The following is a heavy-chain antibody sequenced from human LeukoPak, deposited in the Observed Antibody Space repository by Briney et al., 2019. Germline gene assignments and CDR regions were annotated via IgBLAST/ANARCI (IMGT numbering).Heavy chain of an antibody. CDR1: GFTFSSYG. J-gene: IGHJ4*02. CDR2: IWYDGSNK. D-gene: IGHD6-19*01. CDR3: AKPVMGSSGWYGEYFDY. V-gene: IGHV3-33*06. Sequence: GGSLRLSCAASGFTFSSYGMHWVRQAPGKGLEWVAVIWYDGSNKYYADSVKGRFTISRDNSKNTLYLQMNSLRAEDTAVYYCAKPVMGSSGWYGEYFDYWGQGTLVTVSS.